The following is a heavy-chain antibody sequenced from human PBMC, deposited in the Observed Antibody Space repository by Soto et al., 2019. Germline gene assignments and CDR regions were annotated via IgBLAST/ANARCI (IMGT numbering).Heavy chain of an antibody. V-gene: IGHV4-34*01. CDR2: IDYSGAT. D-gene: IGHD3-10*02. Sequence: QVQLHQWGTGLLKPSETLSLTCSVSGESFSGHFWTWIRQPPGKGLEWIGEIDYSGATHYNASVKSRVSMSVDTTKKQVSLKVSSVPAADTAVYYRARGGITPSMFFFDYCGQGTLVIVSS. CDR1: GESFSGHF. J-gene: IGHJ4*02. CDR3: ARGGITPSMFFFDY.